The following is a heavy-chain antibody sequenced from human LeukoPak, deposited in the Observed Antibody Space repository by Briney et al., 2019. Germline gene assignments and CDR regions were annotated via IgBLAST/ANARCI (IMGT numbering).Heavy chain of an antibody. V-gene: IGHV3-23*01. Sequence: TGRSLRLSCAASGFTFSSYAMSWVRQAPGKGLERVSGISGSGGSTYYADSVKGRFTISRDSSKNTLCLQMKRLRAQHTAVYYCAKGSTDYGDYDYWGQGTLVTVSS. D-gene: IGHD4-17*01. CDR2: ISGSGGST. CDR1: GFTFSSYA. J-gene: IGHJ4*02. CDR3: AKGSTDYGDYDY.